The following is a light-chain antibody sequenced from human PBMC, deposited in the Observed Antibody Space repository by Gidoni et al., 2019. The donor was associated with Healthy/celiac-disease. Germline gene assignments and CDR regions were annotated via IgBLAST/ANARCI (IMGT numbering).Light chain of an antibody. CDR2: AAS. CDR3: QQSYSTQLT. J-gene: IGKJ4*01. CDR1: QSISSY. V-gene: IGKV1-39*01. Sequence: DIQMTQSPSSLSASVGDRVTITCRASQSISSYLNWYQQKPGKAPELLIYAASSLQSGVPSRFSGSGSGTDFTLTISRLQPEDFATYYCQQSYSTQLTFGGGTKVEIK.